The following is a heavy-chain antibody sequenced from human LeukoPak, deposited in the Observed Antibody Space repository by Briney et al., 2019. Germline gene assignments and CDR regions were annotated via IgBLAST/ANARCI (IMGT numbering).Heavy chain of an antibody. D-gene: IGHD3-22*01. CDR1: GYTFTSYY. V-gene: IGHV1-46*01. CDR3: ARNLAPMTLDY. CDR2: INPSGGSA. Sequence: ASVKVSCKASGYTFTSYYMHWVRQAPGQGLEWVGIINPSGGSASYAQKFQGRVTMTRDTSTSTVYMELSSLRSEDTAVYYCARNLAPMTLDYWGQGTLVTVSS. J-gene: IGHJ4*02.